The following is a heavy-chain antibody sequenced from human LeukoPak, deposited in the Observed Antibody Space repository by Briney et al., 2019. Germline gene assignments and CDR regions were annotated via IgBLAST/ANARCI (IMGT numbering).Heavy chain of an antibody. J-gene: IGHJ4*02. CDR3: ARDTSASGLDY. CDR1: GFTFSTNY. V-gene: IGHV3-66*01. CDR2: IYSGGST. D-gene: IGHD6-13*01. Sequence: GGSLRLSCAASGFTFSTNYMSWVRLAPGKGLEWVSVIYSGGSTYYADSVKGRFTISRDNSKNTLYLQMNSLRAEDTAVYYCARDTSASGLDYWGQGTLVTVSS.